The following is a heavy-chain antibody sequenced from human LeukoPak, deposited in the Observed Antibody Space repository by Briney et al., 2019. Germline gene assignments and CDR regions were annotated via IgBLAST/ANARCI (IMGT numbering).Heavy chain of an antibody. J-gene: IGHJ4*02. V-gene: IGHV1-2*06. Sequence: ASVTVSFTASGYTFTGYYIHWLRQAPGQGLEWLGRINPNSGVTSYAQAFQDRVTLTRDPSISTAYIELSSLTSDDTAVYYCGRSSRPLDCFDYWGQGTLVTVSS. CDR2: INPNSGVT. CDR3: GRSSRPLDCFDY. D-gene: IGHD2-2*01. CDR1: GYTFTGYY.